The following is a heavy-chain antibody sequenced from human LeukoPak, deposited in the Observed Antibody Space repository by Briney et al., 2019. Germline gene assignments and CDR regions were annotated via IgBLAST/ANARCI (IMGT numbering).Heavy chain of an antibody. CDR3: AKILRGYSYGYHFDY. CDR1: GFTFSSYG. CDR2: IRYDGSNK. D-gene: IGHD5-18*01. V-gene: IGHV3-30*02. J-gene: IGHJ4*02. Sequence: GGSLRLSCAASGFTFSSYGMHWVRQAPGKGLEWVAFIRYDGSNKYYGDSVKGRFTISRDNSKNTLYLQMNSLRAEDTAVYHCAKILRGYSYGYHFDYWGQGTLVTVSS.